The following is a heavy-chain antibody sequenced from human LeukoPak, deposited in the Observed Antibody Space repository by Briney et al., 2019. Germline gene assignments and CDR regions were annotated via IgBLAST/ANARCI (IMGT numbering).Heavy chain of an antibody. Sequence: GGSLRLSCAASGFTFSSYWMSWVRQAPGKGLEWVANIKQDGSEKYYGDSVTGRFTISRDNAKNSLYLQMNSLRAEDMAVYYCNSGAVYWGQGTLVTVSS. CDR1: GFTFSSYW. V-gene: IGHV3-7*01. CDR2: IKQDGSEK. D-gene: IGHD4-23*01. J-gene: IGHJ4*02. CDR3: NSGAVY.